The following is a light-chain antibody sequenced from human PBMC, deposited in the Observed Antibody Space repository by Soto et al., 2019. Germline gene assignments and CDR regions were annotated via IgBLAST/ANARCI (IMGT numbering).Light chain of an antibody. CDR2: SAF. Sequence: EIMMTRSPGTLSVSPGEGATLSCTASQSVSSNLAWYQQKPGQAPRLLISSAFTRATGIPARFSGSGSGTEFTLTISSLQSEDFAVYYCQQFNNWQVTFGQGTKVEI. CDR1: QSVSSN. V-gene: IGKV3-15*01. J-gene: IGKJ1*01. CDR3: QQFNNWQVT.